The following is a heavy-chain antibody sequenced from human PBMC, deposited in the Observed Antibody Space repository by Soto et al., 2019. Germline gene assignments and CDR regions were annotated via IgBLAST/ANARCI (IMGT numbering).Heavy chain of an antibody. Sequence: PGGSLRLSCAASGFTFSSYGMHWVRQAPGKGLEWVAVISYDGSNKYYADSVKGRFTISRDNSKNTLYLQMNSLRAEDTAVYYCAKDLAVADFYYYYGMDVWGQGTTVTVSS. D-gene: IGHD6-19*01. J-gene: IGHJ6*02. CDR3: AKDLAVADFYYYYGMDV. CDR2: ISYDGSNK. CDR1: GFTFSSYG. V-gene: IGHV3-30*18.